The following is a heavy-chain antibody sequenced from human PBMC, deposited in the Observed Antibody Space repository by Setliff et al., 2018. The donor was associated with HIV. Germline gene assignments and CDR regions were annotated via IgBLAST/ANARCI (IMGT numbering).Heavy chain of an antibody. D-gene: IGHD2-15*01. CDR3: AKCGGVTCYSASWYFDY. CDR2: IRYDGSNQ. J-gene: IGHJ4*02. Sequence: GGSLRLSCEASGFTFNSAWMHWVRQAPGKGLEWVAFIRYDGSNQYYADSVKGRFTISRDNSKNTLYLQMNSLRAEDTAVYYCAKCGGVTCYSASWYFDYWGQGTLVTVSS. V-gene: IGHV3-30*02. CDR1: GFTFNSAW.